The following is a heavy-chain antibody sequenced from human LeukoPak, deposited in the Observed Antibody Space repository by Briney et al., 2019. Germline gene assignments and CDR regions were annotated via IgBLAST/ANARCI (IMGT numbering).Heavy chain of an antibody. Sequence: PGGSRRLSGAASGFPFIDYYMSGLRQAPGKGLEGVSYLSSSSSYTNYADSVEGRFTISRDNANNSLYLQMNSLRAEDTSVYYCARGSGSPQFDPWGQGTLVTVSS. CDR3: ARGSGSPQFDP. CDR2: LSSSSSYT. D-gene: IGHD3-10*01. CDR1: GFPFIDYY. J-gene: IGHJ5*02. V-gene: IGHV3-11*05.